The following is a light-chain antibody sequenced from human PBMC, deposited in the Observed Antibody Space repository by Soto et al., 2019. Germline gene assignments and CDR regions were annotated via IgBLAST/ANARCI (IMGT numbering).Light chain of an antibody. CDR1: QSVNSN. CDR2: WAS. V-gene: IGKV3-15*01. J-gene: IGKJ4*01. Sequence: ETVMTQSPATLSVSPGERATLSCWASQSVNSNLAWYQQKPGQPPQLLIYWASTRESGVPDRFSGSGSGTDFTLTISSLQAEDVAVYYCQQYYTTPLTFGGGTKVHIK. CDR3: QQYYTTPLT.